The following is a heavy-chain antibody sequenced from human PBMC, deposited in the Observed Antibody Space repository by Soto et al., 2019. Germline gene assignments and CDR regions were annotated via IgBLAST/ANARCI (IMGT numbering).Heavy chain of an antibody. J-gene: IGHJ4*02. Sequence: ASVKVSCKASGYTFTSYDINWVRQATGQGLEWMGWMNPNSGNTGYAQKFQGRVTMTRNTSISTAYMELSSLRSEDTAVYYCARAKYCSGGSCYRFDYWGQGTLGTVSS. D-gene: IGHD2-15*01. CDR1: GYTFTSYD. CDR3: ARAKYCSGGSCYRFDY. V-gene: IGHV1-8*01. CDR2: MNPNSGNT.